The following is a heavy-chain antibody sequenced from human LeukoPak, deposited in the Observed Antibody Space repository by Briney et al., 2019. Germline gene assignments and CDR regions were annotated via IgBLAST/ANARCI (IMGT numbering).Heavy chain of an antibody. CDR3: ATRSHYYDSSGYYYYYYMHV. CDR2: IYTSGST. Sequence: SETLSLTCTVSGGSISSYYWSWIRQPAGKGLECIGRIYTSGSTNYNPSLKSRVTMSVDTSKNQFSLKLSSVTAADTAVYYCATRSHYYDSSGYYYYYYMHVWGKGTTVTVSS. CDR1: GGSISSYY. J-gene: IGHJ6*03. V-gene: IGHV4-4*07. D-gene: IGHD3-22*01.